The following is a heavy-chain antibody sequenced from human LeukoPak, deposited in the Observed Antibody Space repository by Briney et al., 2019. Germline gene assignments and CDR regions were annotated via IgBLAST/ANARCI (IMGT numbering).Heavy chain of an antibody. J-gene: IGHJ3*02. Sequence: ASVKVSCKASGYTFTSYDINWVRQATGQGLEWMGWMNPNSGNTGYAQKFQGRVTMTRNTSISTAYMELSSLRSEDTAVYYCARGAGLGYWGASSFAFDIWGQGTMVTVSS. V-gene: IGHV1-8*01. CDR1: GYTFTSYD. D-gene: IGHD2-2*01. CDR3: ARGAGLGYWGASSFAFDI. CDR2: MNPNSGNT.